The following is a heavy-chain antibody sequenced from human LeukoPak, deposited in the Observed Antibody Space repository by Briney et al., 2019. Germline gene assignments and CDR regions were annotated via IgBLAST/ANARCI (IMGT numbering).Heavy chain of an antibody. Sequence: GGSLRLSCAASGFSFDDHGMSWVRQAPGKGLEWVSGINWNGGSTGYADSVKGRFTISRDNAKNSLSLQMNSLRVEDTALYYCARGGISIFGVVIYMDVWGKGITVTVSS. V-gene: IGHV3-20*04. J-gene: IGHJ6*03. CDR3: ARGGISIFGVVIYMDV. CDR1: GFSFDDHG. CDR2: INWNGGST. D-gene: IGHD3-3*01.